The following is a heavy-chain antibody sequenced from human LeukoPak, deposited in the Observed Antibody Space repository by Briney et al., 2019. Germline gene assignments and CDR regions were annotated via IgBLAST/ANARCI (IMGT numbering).Heavy chain of an antibody. CDR3: AKEDSSGYYYFDY. CDR2: ISWDGGST. V-gene: IGHV3-43*01. Sequence: GGSLRLSCAASGFTFDDYTMHWVRQAPGKGVKWVSLISWDGGSTYYADSVKGRFTISRDNSKNSLYLQMNSLRTEDTALYYCAKEDSSGYYYFDYWGQGTLVTVSS. D-gene: IGHD3-22*01. J-gene: IGHJ4*02. CDR1: GFTFDDYT.